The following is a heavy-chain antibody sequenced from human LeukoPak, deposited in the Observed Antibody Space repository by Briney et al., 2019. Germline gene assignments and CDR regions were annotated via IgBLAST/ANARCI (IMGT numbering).Heavy chain of an antibody. CDR2: INPSGGST. V-gene: IGHV1-46*01. CDR3: ARELLDDAFDI. CDR1: GYTFTSDY. J-gene: IGHJ3*02. D-gene: IGHD1-1*01. Sequence: ASVKVSCKASGYTFTSDYMHWVRQAPGQGLEWMGIINPSGGSTSYAQKFQGRVTMTRDTSTSTVYMELSSLRSEDTAVYYCARELLDDAFDIWGQGTMVTVSS.